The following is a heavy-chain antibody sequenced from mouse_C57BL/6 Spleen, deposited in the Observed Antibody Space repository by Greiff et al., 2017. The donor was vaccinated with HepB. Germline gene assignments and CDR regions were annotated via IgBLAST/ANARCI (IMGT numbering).Heavy chain of an antibody. Sequence: QVQLQQSGPELVKPGASVKISCKASGYAFSSSWMNWVKQRPGKGLEWIGRIYPGDGDTNYNGKFKGKATLTADKSSSTAYMQLSSLTSEDSAVYFCAREGDGSRVYFDYWGQGTTLTVSS. J-gene: IGHJ2*01. CDR1: GYAFSSSW. CDR3: AREGDGSRVYFDY. D-gene: IGHD2-3*01. CDR2: IYPGDGDT. V-gene: IGHV1-82*01.